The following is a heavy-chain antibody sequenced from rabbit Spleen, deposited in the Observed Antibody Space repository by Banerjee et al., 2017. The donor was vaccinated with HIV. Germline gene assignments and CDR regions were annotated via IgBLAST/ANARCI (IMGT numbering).Heavy chain of an antibody. V-gene: IGHV1S40*01. CDR3: VRDQAGDADFGPYYLNL. D-gene: IGHD6-1*01. J-gene: IGHJ4*01. CDR1: GFSFSSSDY. CDR2: IAGSSSAFT. Sequence: QSLEESGGDLVKPGASLTLTCTASGFSFSSSDYMCWVRQAPGKGLEWISCIAGSSSAFTYSATWAKGRFTISKTSSTTVTLQMTSLTVADTATYFCVRDQAGDADFGPYYLNLWGQGTLVTVS.